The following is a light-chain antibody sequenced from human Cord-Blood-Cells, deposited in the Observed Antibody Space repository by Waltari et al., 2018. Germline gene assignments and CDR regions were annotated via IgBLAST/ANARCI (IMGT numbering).Light chain of an antibody. Sequence: SYELTQPPSVSVSPGQTARITCSGDALPKQYAYWYRQKQGQAPVLVIYKDSERPSGIPERFSGSSSGTTVTLTISGVQAEDEADYYCQSADSSGTHWVFGGGTKLTVL. J-gene: IGLJ3*02. CDR3: QSADSSGTHWV. CDR2: KDS. CDR1: ALPKQY. V-gene: IGLV3-25*03.